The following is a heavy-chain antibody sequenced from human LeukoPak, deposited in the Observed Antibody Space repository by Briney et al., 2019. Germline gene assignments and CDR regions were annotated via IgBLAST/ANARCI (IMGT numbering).Heavy chain of an antibody. D-gene: IGHD6-13*01. J-gene: IGHJ4*02. CDR3: ARDPAGKYSSSWFDY. V-gene: IGHV3-33*01. CDR2: IWYDGSNK. Sequence: GGSLRLSCTASGFTFSSYAMHWVRRAPGKGLEWVAVIWYDGSNKYYPDSVKGRFAISRDNSKNTLYLQMNSLRVEDTAVYYCARDPAGKYSSSWFDYWGQGTLVTVSS. CDR1: GFTFSSYA.